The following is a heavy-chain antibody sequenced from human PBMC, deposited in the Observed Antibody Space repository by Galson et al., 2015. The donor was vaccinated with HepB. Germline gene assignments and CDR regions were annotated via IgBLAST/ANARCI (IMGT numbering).Heavy chain of an antibody. CDR1: GFTFSDYY. Sequence: SLRLSCAASGFTFSDYYMSWIRQAPGKGLEWVSYISSSSSYTNYADSVKGRFTISRDNAKNSLYLQMNSLRAEDTAVYYCARAATWGYSSSWYWFDPWGQGTLVTVSS. CDR2: ISSSSSYT. V-gene: IGHV3-11*06. D-gene: IGHD6-13*01. J-gene: IGHJ5*02. CDR3: ARAATWGYSSSWYWFDP.